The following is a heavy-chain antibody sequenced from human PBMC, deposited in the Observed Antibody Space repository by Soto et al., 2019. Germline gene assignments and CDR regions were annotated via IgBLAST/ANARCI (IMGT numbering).Heavy chain of an antibody. CDR1: GFTFSSYA. CDR3: AKNRYSTSWGSGKYFDY. CDR2: ISGSGGST. D-gene: IGHD7-27*01. V-gene: IGHV3-23*01. J-gene: IGHJ4*02. Sequence: GGSLRLSCAASGFTFSSYAMSWVRQAPGKGLEWVSAISGSGGSTYYADSVKGRFTISRDNSKNTLYLQMNSLRGEDTAVYYCAKNRYSTSWGSGKYFDYWGQGTLVTISS.